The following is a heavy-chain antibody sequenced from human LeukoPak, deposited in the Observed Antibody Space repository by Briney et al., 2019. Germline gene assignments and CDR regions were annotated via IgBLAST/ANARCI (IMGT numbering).Heavy chain of an antibody. J-gene: IGHJ4*02. CDR2: IIPIFGTA. Sequence: SVKVSCKASGGTFSSYAISWVRQAPGQGLEWMGGIIPIFGTANYAQKFQGRVTITTDESTSTAYMELSSLRSEDTAVYYCAKDRVVVGIRGYYFDYWGQGTLVTVSS. D-gene: IGHD3-22*01. CDR3: AKDRVVVGIRGYYFDY. V-gene: IGHV1-69*05. CDR1: GGTFSSYA.